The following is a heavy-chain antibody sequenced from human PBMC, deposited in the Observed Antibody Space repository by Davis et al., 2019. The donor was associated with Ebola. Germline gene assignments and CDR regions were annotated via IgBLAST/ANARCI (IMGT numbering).Heavy chain of an antibody. D-gene: IGHD5-12*01. CDR3: ARGWLRSGLDV. CDR1: GDSVSSGG. CDR2: TYYSSKWYN. J-gene: IGHJ6*04. Sequence: PSETLSLTCGISGDSVSSGGWNWIRQSPSRGLEWLGRTYYSSKWYNDYAVSVKSRITINPDTSKNQFSLQLNSVTPEDTAVYYCARGWLRSGLDVWGKGAAVIVSS. V-gene: IGHV6-1*01.